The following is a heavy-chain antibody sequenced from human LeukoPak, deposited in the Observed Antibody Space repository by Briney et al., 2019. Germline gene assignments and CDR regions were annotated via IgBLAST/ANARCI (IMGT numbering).Heavy chain of an antibody. CDR2: ISSSGSTI. J-gene: IGHJ4*02. V-gene: IGHV3-48*04. CDR1: GFTISSYS. Sequence: GGSLRLSCAASGFTISSYSMNWVRQAPGKGLEWVSYISSSGSTIDYADSVKGRFTISRDNAKNSLFLQMNNLRAEDTAVYYCSRLRGYSYGYADYWGQGTLVTVSS. D-gene: IGHD5-18*01. CDR3: SRLRGYSYGYADY.